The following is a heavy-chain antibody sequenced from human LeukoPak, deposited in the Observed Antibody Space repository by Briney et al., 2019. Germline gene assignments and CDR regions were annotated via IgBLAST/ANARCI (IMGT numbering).Heavy chain of an antibody. CDR2: IYYSGST. Sequence: SETLSLTCAVSGGSISSSSYYWGWIRQPPGKGLEWIGSIYYSGSTYYNPSLKSRVTISVDTSKNQFSLKLSSVTAADTAVYYCARDKCSSTTCWANWFDPWGQGTLVTVSS. V-gene: IGHV4-39*07. CDR3: ARDKCSSTTCWANWFDP. J-gene: IGHJ5*02. D-gene: IGHD2-2*01. CDR1: GGSISSSSYY.